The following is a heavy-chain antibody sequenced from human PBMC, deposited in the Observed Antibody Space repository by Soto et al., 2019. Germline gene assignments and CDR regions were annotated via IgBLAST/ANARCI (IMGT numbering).Heavy chain of an antibody. CDR2: IIPIFGTA. D-gene: IGHD3-10*01. J-gene: IGHJ5*02. V-gene: IGHV1-69*01. CDR1: GGTFSSYA. CDR3: ARGVTMVRGVIILNWFDP. Sequence: QVQLVQSGAEVKKPGSSVKVSCKASGGTFSSYAISWVRQAPGQGLEWMGGIIPIFGTANYAQKFQGRVTITADESTSTAYMELSSLRSEDTAVYYCARGVTMVRGVIILNWFDPWGQGTLVTVSS.